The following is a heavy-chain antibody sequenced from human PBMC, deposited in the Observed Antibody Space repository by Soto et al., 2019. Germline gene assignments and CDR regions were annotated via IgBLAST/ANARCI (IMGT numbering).Heavy chain of an antibody. V-gene: IGHV3-30*18. J-gene: IGHJ6*02. CDR3: AKDRTLLGGMDV. D-gene: IGHD3-16*01. CDR1: GFTFSSYG. Sequence: PGGSLRLSCAASGFTFSSYGMHWVRQAPGKGLEWVAVISYDGSNKYYADSVKGRFTISRDNSKNTLYLQMNSLRAEDTAVYYCAKDRTLLGGMDVWGQGTTVTSP. CDR2: ISYDGSNK.